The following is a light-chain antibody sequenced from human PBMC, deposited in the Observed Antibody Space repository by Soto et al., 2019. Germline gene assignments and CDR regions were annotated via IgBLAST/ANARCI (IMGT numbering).Light chain of an antibody. CDR1: ESTSRW. V-gene: IGKV1-5*03. J-gene: IGKJ1*01. Sequence: DIQMTQSPSSLSASVGDRFTITCRASESTSRWLAWYQQKPGKPPNLLIYKASTLGSGVPSRFSGTGSGTEFTLTISSLQPDDFATYYCQQYHSYWTFGQGTKVDIK. CDR2: KAS. CDR3: QQYHSYWT.